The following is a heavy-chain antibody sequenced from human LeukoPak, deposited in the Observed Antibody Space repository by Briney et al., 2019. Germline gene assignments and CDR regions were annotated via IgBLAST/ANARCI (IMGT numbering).Heavy chain of an antibody. V-gene: IGHV4-34*01. CDR2: IKYSGST. CDR3: ARGDSTGTYNWFDP. CDR1: GGSFSGSY. J-gene: IGHJ5*02. D-gene: IGHD1-14*01. Sequence: SETLSLTCVVYGGSFSGSYWSWIRQPPGKGLEWIGEIKYSGSTTYNPSLKSRVTISVDTSKNQFSLKLSSVTAADTAVYYCARGDSTGTYNWFDPWGQGTLVTVSS.